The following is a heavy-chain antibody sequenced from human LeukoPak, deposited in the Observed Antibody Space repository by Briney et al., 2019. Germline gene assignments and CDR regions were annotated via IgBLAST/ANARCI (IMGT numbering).Heavy chain of an antibody. Sequence: GGSLRLSCAASGFTFSSHAMNWVRQVPGEGLEWVSCISGSGDTTYYADSVKGRFTISRDNSKNTLYLQMNSLRAEDTAVYYCARSPGDYYGMDVWGQGTTVTVSS. V-gene: IGHV3-23*01. CDR1: GFTFSSHA. J-gene: IGHJ6*02. D-gene: IGHD4-17*01. CDR2: ISGSGDTT. CDR3: ARSPGDYYGMDV.